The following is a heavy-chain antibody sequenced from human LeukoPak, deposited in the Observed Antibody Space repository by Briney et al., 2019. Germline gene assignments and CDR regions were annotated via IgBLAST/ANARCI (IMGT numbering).Heavy chain of an antibody. CDR3: ARGRNYYYSMDV. Sequence: SETLSLTCTVSGDSITNYYWIWIRQPPGKGLERIGYIHYSGSTNYNPSLKSRVTISVDTSKNQFSLKLSSVTAADTAVYYCARGRNYYYSMDVWGKGTTVTVSS. CDR2: IHYSGST. CDR1: GDSITNYY. J-gene: IGHJ6*03. V-gene: IGHV4-59*01.